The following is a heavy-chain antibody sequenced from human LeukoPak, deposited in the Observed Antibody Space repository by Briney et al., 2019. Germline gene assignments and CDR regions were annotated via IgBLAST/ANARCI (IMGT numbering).Heavy chain of an antibody. D-gene: IGHD3-16*01. Sequence: SQTLSLTCAVSGDSVSSNSAAWNWIRQSPSGGLEWLGRTYYRSKWYNDYAVSVKSRITINPDTSKDQFSLQLNSVTPEDTAVYYCARVIMITFGGVSWFDPWGQGTLVTVSS. V-gene: IGHV6-1*01. CDR2: TYYRSKWYN. J-gene: IGHJ5*02. CDR3: ARVIMITFGGVSWFDP. CDR1: GDSVSSNSAA.